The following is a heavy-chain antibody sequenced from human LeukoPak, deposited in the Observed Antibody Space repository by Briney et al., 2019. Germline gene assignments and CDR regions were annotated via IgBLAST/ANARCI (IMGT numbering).Heavy chain of an antibody. CDR2: IYFSGST. J-gene: IGHJ3*02. Sequence: SETLSLTCTVSGGSISSYYWSWIRQPPGRGLEWIGYIYFSGSTNYNPSLKSRVTISVDTSKNQFSLKLSSVIAADTAVYYCEGDDSSGYFDAFDTWGQGTMVTVSS. CDR1: GGSISSYY. CDR3: EGDDSSGYFDAFDT. D-gene: IGHD3-22*01. V-gene: IGHV4-59*01.